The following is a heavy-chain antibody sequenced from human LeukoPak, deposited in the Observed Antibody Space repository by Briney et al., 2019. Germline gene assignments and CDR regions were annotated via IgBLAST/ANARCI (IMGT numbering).Heavy chain of an antibody. D-gene: IGHD6-13*01. CDR2: IYTSGST. CDR3: ASLWVSIAAAARDY. J-gene: IGHJ4*02. V-gene: IGHV4-61*02. CDR1: GGSISSGSYY. Sequence: KPSETLSLTCTVSGGSISSGSYYWSWIRQPAGKGLEWIGRIYTSGSTNYNPSLKSRVTISVDTSKNQFSLKLSSVTAADTAVYYCASLWVSIAAAARDYWGQGTLVIVSS.